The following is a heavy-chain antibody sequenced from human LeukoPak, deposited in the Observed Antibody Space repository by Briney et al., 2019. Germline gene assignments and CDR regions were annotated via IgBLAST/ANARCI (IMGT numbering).Heavy chain of an antibody. Sequence: ASVKVSCKASGYTFTSYAMNWVRQAPGQGLEWMGWINTNTGNPTYAQGFTGRFVFSLDTSVSTAYLQISSLKAEDTAVYYCARDPELLWFGELWSLDYWGQGTLVTVSS. CDR1: GYTFTSYA. J-gene: IGHJ4*02. CDR2: INTNTGNP. D-gene: IGHD3-10*01. V-gene: IGHV7-4-1*02. CDR3: ARDPELLWFGELWSLDY.